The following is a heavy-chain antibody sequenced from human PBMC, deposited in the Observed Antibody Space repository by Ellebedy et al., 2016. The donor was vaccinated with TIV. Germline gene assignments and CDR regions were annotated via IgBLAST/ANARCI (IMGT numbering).Heavy chain of an antibody. CDR3: ARGGEPWPVPYHFDY. J-gene: IGHJ4*02. CDR2: INGDGGFT. V-gene: IGHV3-74*01. Sequence: GESLKISCAASGFTFSRHWMHWIRQAPGKGLVWLSRINGDGGFTSHADFVKGRFTISRDNSKNTLYLQMNSLRAEDTAIYYCARGGEPWPVPYHFDYWGQGTLVTVSS. CDR1: GFTFSRHW. D-gene: IGHD6-19*01.